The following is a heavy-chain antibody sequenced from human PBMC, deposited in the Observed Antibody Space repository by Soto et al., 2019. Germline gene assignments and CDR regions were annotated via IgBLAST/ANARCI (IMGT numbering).Heavy chain of an antibody. CDR2: IYYSGST. Sequence: SETLSLTCTVSGGSISSYYWSWIRQPPGKGLEWIGYIYYSGSTNYNPSLKSRVTISVDTSKNQFSLKLSSVTAADTAVYYCARGPSYFDWFYFDYWGQGTLVTVSS. V-gene: IGHV4-59*01. CDR1: GGSISSYY. CDR3: ARGPSYFDWFYFDY. J-gene: IGHJ4*02. D-gene: IGHD3-9*01.